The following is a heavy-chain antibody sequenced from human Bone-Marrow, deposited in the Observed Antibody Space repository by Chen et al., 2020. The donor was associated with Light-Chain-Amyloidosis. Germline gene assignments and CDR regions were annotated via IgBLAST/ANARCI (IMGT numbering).Heavy chain of an antibody. CDR2: INHNGVT. J-gene: IGHJ5*02. V-gene: IGHV4-34*01. Sequence: QEHLQPWGAGLLKPSETLSLTCAVYGGSFSAYYWTWFRQAPGKGLEWIGEINHNGVTSYNPSFKSRLTLSVDTSKNQFSLKLSSVTAAYTAVYFCARPNYFGSGTYHHWGQGTLVTVSS. D-gene: IGHD3-10*01. CDR3: ARPNYFGSGTYHH. CDR1: GGSFSAYY.